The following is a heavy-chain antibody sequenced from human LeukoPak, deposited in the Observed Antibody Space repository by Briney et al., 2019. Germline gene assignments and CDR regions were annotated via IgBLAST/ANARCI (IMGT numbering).Heavy chain of an antibody. CDR3: ARQRPLIVVVVAANWFDP. V-gene: IGHV4-39*01. CDR1: GGSISSSSYY. CDR2: IYYSGST. Sequence: SETLSLTCAVSGGSISSSSYYWGWIRQPPGKGLEWIGSIYYSGSTYYNPSLKSRVTISVDTSKNQFSLKLSSVTAADTAVYYCARQRPLIVVVVAANWFDPWGQGTLVTVSS. D-gene: IGHD2-15*01. J-gene: IGHJ5*02.